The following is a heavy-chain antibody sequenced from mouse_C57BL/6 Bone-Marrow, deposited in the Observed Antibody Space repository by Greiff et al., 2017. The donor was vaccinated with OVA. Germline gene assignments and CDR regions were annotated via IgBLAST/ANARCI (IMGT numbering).Heavy chain of an antibody. J-gene: IGHJ4*01. CDR2: IYPGGGYT. V-gene: IGHV1-63*01. CDR3: ARYGSNYFYAMDY. D-gene: IGHD2-5*01. Sequence: QVHVKQSGAELVRPGTSVKMSCKASGYTFTNYWIGWAKQRPGHGLEWIGDIYPGGGYTNYNEKFKGKATLTADKSSSTAYMQFSSLTSEDSAIYYCARYGSNYFYAMDYWGQGTSVTVSS. CDR1: GYTFTNYW.